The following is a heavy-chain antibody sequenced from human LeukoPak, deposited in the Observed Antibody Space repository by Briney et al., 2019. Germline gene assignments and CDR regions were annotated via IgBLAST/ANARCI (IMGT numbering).Heavy chain of an antibody. CDR1: GFTFSDYY. CDR3: ARGARSSWFHFDY. D-gene: IGHD6-13*01. J-gene: IGHJ4*02. CDR2: ISSSGSTI. Sequence: PGGSLRLSCAASGFTFSDYYMSWIRQAPGKGLEWVSYISSSGSTIYYADSVKGRFTISRDNAKNSLYLQMNSLRAEDTAAYYCARGARSSWFHFDYWGQGTLVTVSS. V-gene: IGHV3-11*04.